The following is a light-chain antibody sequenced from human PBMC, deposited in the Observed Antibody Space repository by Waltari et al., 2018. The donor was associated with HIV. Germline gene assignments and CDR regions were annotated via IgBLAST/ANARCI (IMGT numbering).Light chain of an antibody. J-gene: IGLJ1*01. CDR1: RSNIGNNA. CDR3: AAWDDSLNGYV. Sequence: QSVLTQPPSVSEAPRQRVTISCSGSRSNIGNNAVTWYQQVPGKPPKLLIYYDDLLSSGVSDRFSASKSGTSASLAIRGLQSEDEADYYCAAWDDSLNGYVFGSGTKVTVL. V-gene: IGLV1-36*01. CDR2: YDD.